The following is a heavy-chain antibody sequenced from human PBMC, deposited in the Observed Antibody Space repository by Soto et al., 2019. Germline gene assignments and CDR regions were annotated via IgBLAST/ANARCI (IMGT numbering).Heavy chain of an antibody. CDR3: ARGGPSRPPPVYYYYGMDV. J-gene: IGHJ6*02. CDR2: INPNSGGT. D-gene: IGHD2-2*01. V-gene: IGHV1-2*04. CDR1: GYTFTGYY. Sequence: ASLKVSCNSSGYTFTGYYMHCVRHTPGQGLELMGWINPNSGGTNYAQKFQGWVTMTRDTSISTAYMELSRLRFDDTAVYYCARGGPSRPPPVYYYYGMDVWGQGTTVTVSS.